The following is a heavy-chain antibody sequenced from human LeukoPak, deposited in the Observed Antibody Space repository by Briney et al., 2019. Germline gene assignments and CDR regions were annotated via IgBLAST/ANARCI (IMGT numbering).Heavy chain of an antibody. J-gene: IGHJ6*02. CDR1: GFTFSSYA. D-gene: IGHD2-2*01. CDR3: AEGPPQVVPAAPYYYGMDV. Sequence: GGSLRLSCAASGFTFSSYAMSWVRQAPGKGLEWVSAISGSGGSTYYADSVKGRFTISRDNSKNTLYLQMNSLRAEDTAVYYCAEGPPQVVPAAPYYYGMDVWGQGTTVTVSS. V-gene: IGHV3-23*01. CDR2: ISGSGGST.